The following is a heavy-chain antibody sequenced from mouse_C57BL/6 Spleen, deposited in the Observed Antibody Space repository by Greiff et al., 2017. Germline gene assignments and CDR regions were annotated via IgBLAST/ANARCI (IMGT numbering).Heavy chain of an antibody. Sequence: QVQLKQPGAELVRPGSSVKLSCKASGYTFTSYWMHWVKQRPIQGLEWIGNIDPSDSETHYNQKFKDKATLTVDKSSSTAYMQLSSLTSEDSAVYYCARGKTGTPFDYWGQGTTLTVSS. CDR1: GYTFTSYW. V-gene: IGHV1-52*01. J-gene: IGHJ2*01. D-gene: IGHD4-1*01. CDR3: ARGKTGTPFDY. CDR2: IDPSDSET.